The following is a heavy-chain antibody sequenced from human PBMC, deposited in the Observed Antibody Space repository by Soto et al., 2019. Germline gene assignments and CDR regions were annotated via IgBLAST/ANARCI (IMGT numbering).Heavy chain of an antibody. J-gene: IGHJ6*02. Sequence: EVQLVESGGGLVKPGGSLRLSCAASGFTFSNAWMNWVRQAPGKGLEWVGRIKSKTDGGTTDYAAPVKGRFTISRDDSKNTLYLQMNSLKTEDTAVYYCTTAENDVWSGYPYYGMDVWGQGTTVTVSS. CDR1: GFTFSNAW. D-gene: IGHD3-3*01. V-gene: IGHV3-15*07. CDR3: TTAENDVWSGYPYYGMDV. CDR2: IKSKTDGGTT.